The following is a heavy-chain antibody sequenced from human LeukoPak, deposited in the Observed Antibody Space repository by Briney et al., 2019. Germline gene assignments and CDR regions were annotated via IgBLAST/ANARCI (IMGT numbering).Heavy chain of an antibody. J-gene: IGHJ5*02. D-gene: IGHD3-3*01. Sequence: PSETLSLTCTVSGGSISPYYWSWIRQPPGKGLEWIGYIYYSGRTNYNPSLKSRITILVDTSKNQFSLKLSSVTAADTAVYYCARAETQYYDFWSGYHNWFDPWGQGTLVTVSS. V-gene: IGHV4-59*01. CDR2: IYYSGRT. CDR3: ARAETQYYDFWSGYHNWFDP. CDR1: GGSISPYY.